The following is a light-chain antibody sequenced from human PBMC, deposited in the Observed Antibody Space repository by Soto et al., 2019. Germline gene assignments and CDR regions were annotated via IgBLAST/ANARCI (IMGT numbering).Light chain of an antibody. CDR3: QQYSSSPPIT. Sequence: DIVLTQSPGTLSLSPGERATLSCRAIQSVRSTSLAWYQQKPGQPPRLVIFGASRRATGIPERFSGSGSGADFTLTISRLQPEDFAVYYCQQYSSSPPITFGQGTRLEIK. CDR2: GAS. V-gene: IGKV3-20*01. CDR1: QSVRSTS. J-gene: IGKJ5*01.